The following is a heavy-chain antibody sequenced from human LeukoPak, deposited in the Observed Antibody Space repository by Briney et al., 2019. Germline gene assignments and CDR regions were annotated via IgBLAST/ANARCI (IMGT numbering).Heavy chain of an antibody. CDR1: GFYYRDYG. CDR3: VRAPEIMVRGIFIPDYFDY. V-gene: IGHV3-49*04. CDR2: IRSRVYRGTA. J-gene: IGHJ4*02. Sequence: GGSLRLSCTASGFYYRDYGVSWVRQGPGKGLEWVGFIRSRVYRGTAEYAASVKGRFTISRDDSKSTAYLHLNSLRSEDTAMYFCVRAPEIMVRGIFIPDYFDYWGRGTLVTVSS. D-gene: IGHD3-10*01.